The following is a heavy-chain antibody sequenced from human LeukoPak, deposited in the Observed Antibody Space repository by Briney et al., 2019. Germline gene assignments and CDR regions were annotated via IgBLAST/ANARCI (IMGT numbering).Heavy chain of an antibody. J-gene: IGHJ3*02. D-gene: IGHD3-10*01. CDR1: GFTFSSYA. CDR3: ARDSDSGSYYNDAFDI. CDR2: ISYDGSNK. V-gene: IGHV3-30-3*01. Sequence: GGSLRLSCAASGFTFSSYAMHWVRQAPGKGLEWVAVISYDGSNKYYADSVKGRFTISRDNSKNTLYLQMNSLRAEDTAVYYCARDSDSGSYYNDAFDIWGQGTMVTVSS.